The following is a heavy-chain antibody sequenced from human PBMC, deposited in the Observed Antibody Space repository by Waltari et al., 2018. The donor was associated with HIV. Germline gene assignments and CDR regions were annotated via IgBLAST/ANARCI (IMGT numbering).Heavy chain of an antibody. D-gene: IGHD2-15*01. CDR2: ISGNGDDI. CDR1: GFPFNNYT. CDR3: ARDPLGFCSGGSCHWDY. Sequence: EVQLVQSGGGLVKPGGSLTLSCAASGFPFNNYTMNWVRQAPGRGLGWVSSISGNGDDIYYADSMRGRFTISRDDVGKSLFLHMYSLRVDDSAVYYCARDPLGFCSGGSCHWDYWGQGSLVTVSS. V-gene: IGHV3-21*01. J-gene: IGHJ4*02.